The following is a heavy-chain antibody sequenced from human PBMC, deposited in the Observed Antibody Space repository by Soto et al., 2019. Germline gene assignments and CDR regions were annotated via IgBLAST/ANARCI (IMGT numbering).Heavy chain of an antibody. Sequence: QVQLVQSGAEAKKPGASVKVSCKASGYTFTSYYIHWVRQAPGQGLEGMGIINPSGGSTNYAQKFRGRVTMTRDTSTSTVYMELSSLRSEDTAVYYCTRAPSYGAFDIWGQGTMVTVSS. J-gene: IGHJ3*02. D-gene: IGHD4-17*01. CDR3: TRAPSYGAFDI. CDR1: GYTFTSYY. V-gene: IGHV1-46*03. CDR2: INPSGGST.